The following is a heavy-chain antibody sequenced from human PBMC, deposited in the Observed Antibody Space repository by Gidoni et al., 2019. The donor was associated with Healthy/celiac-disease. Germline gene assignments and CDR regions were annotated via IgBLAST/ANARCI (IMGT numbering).Heavy chain of an antibody. J-gene: IGHJ3*02. CDR2: IYYSGST. D-gene: IGHD3-22*01. CDR3: ARPHYLRYYYDSSGYHDAFDI. V-gene: IGHV4-39*01. Sequence: QLQLQESGPGLVKPSETLSLTCTVSGGSISSSSYYWAWIRQPPGKGLEWIGSIYYSGSTYYNPSLKSRVTISVDTSKNQFSLKLSSVTAADTAVYYCARPHYLRYYYDSSGYHDAFDIWGQGTMVTVSS. CDR1: GGSISSSSYY.